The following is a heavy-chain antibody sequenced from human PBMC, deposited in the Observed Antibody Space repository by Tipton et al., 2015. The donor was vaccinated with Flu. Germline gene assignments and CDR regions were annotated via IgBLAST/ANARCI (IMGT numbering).Heavy chain of an antibody. CDR3: ARHTGDSVRGVIDY. V-gene: IGHV4-38-2*01. D-gene: IGHD3-10*02. J-gene: IGHJ4*02. Sequence: TLSLTCSVSGDSINSGYCWGWVRQPPGKGLEWIGTICHSGSTYYNPSLKSRVTISVDTSWNQFSLKLSSVTAADTAVYYCARHTGDSVRGVIDYWGQGTLVTVSS. CDR1: GDSINSGYC. CDR2: ICHSGST.